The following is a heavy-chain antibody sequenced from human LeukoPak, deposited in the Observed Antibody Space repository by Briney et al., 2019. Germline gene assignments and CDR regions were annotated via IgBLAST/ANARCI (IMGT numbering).Heavy chain of an antibody. CDR1: GFTFSSYA. CDR2: ISYDGSNK. Sequence: GGALRLSCAASGFTFSSYAMHWVRQAPGKWLGWGAVISYDGSNKYYADSVKGRFTISRDNSKNTLYLQMNSLRAEDTAVYYCARDGNDIVVVVAATPYYYYMDVWGKGTTVTVSS. V-gene: IGHV3-30*04. J-gene: IGHJ6*03. D-gene: IGHD2-15*01. CDR3: ARDGNDIVVVVAATPYYYYMDV.